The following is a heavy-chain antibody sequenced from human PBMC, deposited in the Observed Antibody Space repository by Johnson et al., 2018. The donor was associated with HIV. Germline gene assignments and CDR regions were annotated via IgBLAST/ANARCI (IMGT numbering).Heavy chain of an antibody. CDR2: ISGSGGST. D-gene: IGHD2-2*01. Sequence: VQLVESGGGVVQPGGSLRLSCAASGFTFSSYAMHWVRQAPGKGLEWVSAISGSGGSTYYADSVKGQFTISRDNSKNTLYLQMNSLRAEDTAVYYCARNGLIPAAKGVAFDIWGQGTTVTVSS. CDR3: ARNGLIPAAKGVAFDI. J-gene: IGHJ3*02. CDR1: GFTFSSYA. V-gene: IGHV3-23*04.